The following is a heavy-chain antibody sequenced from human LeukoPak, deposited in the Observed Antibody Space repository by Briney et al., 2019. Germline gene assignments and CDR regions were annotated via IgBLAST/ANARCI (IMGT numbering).Heavy chain of an antibody. Sequence: GRSLRLSCAASGFTFSSYGMHWVRQAPGKGLEGVAVIWYDGSNKYYADSVKGRFTISRDNSKNTLYLQMNSLRAEDTAVYYCARAKWSGSGSYSGDAFDIWGQGTMVTVSS. J-gene: IGHJ3*02. D-gene: IGHD3-10*01. CDR1: GFTFSSYG. CDR2: IWYDGSNK. CDR3: ARAKWSGSGSYSGDAFDI. V-gene: IGHV3-33*01.